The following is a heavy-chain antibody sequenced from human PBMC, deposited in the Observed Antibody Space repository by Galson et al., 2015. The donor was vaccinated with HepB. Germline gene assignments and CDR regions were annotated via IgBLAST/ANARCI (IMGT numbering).Heavy chain of an antibody. CDR2: IKSKVVGGTT. Sequence: SLRLSCAGSGFTFSNAWMSWVRQAPGKGLEWVGRIKSKVVGGTTDYAAPVKGRFTISRDDSKTTLYLGMNSLKTEDTAIYYCTIHKSGYDFDDWGQGTLVTVSS. J-gene: IGHJ4*02. D-gene: IGHD5-12*01. CDR1: GFTFSNAW. CDR3: TIHKSGYDFDD. V-gene: IGHV3-15*01.